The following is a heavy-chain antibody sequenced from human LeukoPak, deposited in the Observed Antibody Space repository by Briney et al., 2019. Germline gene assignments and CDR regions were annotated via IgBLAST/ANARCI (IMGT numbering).Heavy chain of an antibody. CDR2: IYHSGST. V-gene: IGHV4-30-2*01. CDR3: ARGPYYYYYGMDV. J-gene: IGHJ6*02. Sequence: PSETLSLTCAVSGGSLSSGGSSWSWVRQPPGRGLEWVGYIYHSGSTYYNPSLKSRVTISVDRSKNQFSLKLSSVTAADTAVYYCARGPYYYYYGMDVWGQGTTVTVSS. CDR1: GGSLSSGGSS.